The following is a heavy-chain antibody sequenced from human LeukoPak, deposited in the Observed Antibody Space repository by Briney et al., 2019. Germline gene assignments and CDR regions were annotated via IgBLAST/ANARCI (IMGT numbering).Heavy chain of an antibody. J-gene: IGHJ4*02. D-gene: IGHD5-18*01. Sequence: SETLSLTCTVSGGSISSYYWSWIRQPPGKRLEWIGYIYYSGSTNYNPSLKSRVTISVDTSKNQFSLKLSSVTAADTAVYSCARDGQYSYGSAYFDYWGQGTLVTVSS. CDR3: ARDGQYSYGSAYFDY. CDR2: IYYSGST. CDR1: GGSISSYY. V-gene: IGHV4-59*01.